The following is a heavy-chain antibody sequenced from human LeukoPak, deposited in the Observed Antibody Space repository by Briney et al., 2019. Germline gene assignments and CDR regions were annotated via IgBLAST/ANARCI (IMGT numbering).Heavy chain of an antibody. Sequence: GGSLRLSCAASGFTFSNAWMSWIRQAPGKGLEWVGRIKSKTDGGTTDYAAPVKGRFTISRDDSKNTLYLQMNGLKTEDTAVYYCTTHIIAAAGTSFGVDYWGQGTLVTVSS. J-gene: IGHJ4*02. CDR1: GFTFSNAW. CDR3: TTHIIAAAGTSFGVDY. V-gene: IGHV3-15*01. D-gene: IGHD6-13*01. CDR2: IKSKTDGGTT.